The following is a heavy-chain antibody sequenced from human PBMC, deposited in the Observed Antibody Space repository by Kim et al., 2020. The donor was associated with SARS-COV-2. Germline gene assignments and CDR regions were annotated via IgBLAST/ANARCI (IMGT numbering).Heavy chain of an antibody. CDR3: VKDPHYYDTTGYDY. Sequence: ADSVNGRFTISRDNSKNTLYLQMSSLRAEDTAVYYCVKDPHYYDTTGYDYWGQGTLVTVSS. D-gene: IGHD3-22*01. V-gene: IGHV3-64D*09. J-gene: IGHJ4*02.